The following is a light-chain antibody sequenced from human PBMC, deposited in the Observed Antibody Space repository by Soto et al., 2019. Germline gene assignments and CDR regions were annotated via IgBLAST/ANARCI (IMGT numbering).Light chain of an antibody. CDR2: RVS. CDR3: MQGAHWPWT. CDR1: QSPVYSDGITY. J-gene: IGKJ1*01. Sequence: DVVMTQSPLSLPVTLGQPASISCKSSQSPVYSDGITYLNWFQQRPGQSPRRLIYRVSNRDSGVPDRFSGSGSGTDFTLKISRVEAEDVGVYYCMQGAHWPWTFGQGTKVDIK. V-gene: IGKV2-30*01.